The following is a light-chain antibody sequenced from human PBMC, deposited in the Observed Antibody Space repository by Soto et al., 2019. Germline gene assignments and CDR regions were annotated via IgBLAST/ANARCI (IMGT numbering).Light chain of an antibody. CDR1: QSVSSSY. Sequence: EVVLSQSPATLSLSPGERATLSCRASQSVSSSYLAWYQQKPGQAPRLLIYDASNRATGIPARFSGSGFGTDFTLTISSLEPEDFAVYYCQQYGASPWTFGQGTKVDIK. CDR2: DAS. V-gene: IGKV3-20*01. CDR3: QQYGASPWT. J-gene: IGKJ1*01.